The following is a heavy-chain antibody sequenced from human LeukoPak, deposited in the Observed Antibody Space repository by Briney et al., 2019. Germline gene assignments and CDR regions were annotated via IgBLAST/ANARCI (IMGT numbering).Heavy chain of an antibody. CDR3: ARELYGSGSYFYYYYGMDV. Sequence: PGGSLRLSCAASGFTFSSYWMSWVRQAPGKGLEWVANIKQDGSEKYYVDSVKGRFTISRDNAKNSLYLQMNSLRAEDTAVYYCARELYGSGSYFYYYYGMDVWGQGATVTVSS. D-gene: IGHD3-10*01. CDR2: IKQDGSEK. CDR1: GFTFSSYW. J-gene: IGHJ6*02. V-gene: IGHV3-7*01.